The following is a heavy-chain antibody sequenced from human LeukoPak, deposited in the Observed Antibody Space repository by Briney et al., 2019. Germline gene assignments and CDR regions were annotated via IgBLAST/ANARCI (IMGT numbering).Heavy chain of an antibody. V-gene: IGHV4-39*01. D-gene: IGHD2-2*01. CDR3: ATGGQIVVVSAATQNY. CDR1: GGSISSSSYY. Sequence: SETLSLTCTVSGGSISSSSYYWGWIRQPPGKGLEWIGSIYYSGSTYYNPSLKSRVTISVDTSKNQFSLKLSSVTAADTAVYYCATGGQIVVVSAATQNYWGQGTLVTVSS. CDR2: IYYSGST. J-gene: IGHJ4*02.